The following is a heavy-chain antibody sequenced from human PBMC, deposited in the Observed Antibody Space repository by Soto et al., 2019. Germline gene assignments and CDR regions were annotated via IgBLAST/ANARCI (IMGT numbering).Heavy chain of an antibody. D-gene: IGHD4-17*01. Sequence: PGEALKISCKGSGYSFTSYWIGWVRQMPGKGLEWMGIIYPGDSDTRYSPSFQGQVTISADKSISTAYLQWSSLKASDTAMYYCARSNYGDYLPYGMDVWGQGTTVTVSS. J-gene: IGHJ6*02. CDR2: IYPGDSDT. V-gene: IGHV5-51*01. CDR3: ARSNYGDYLPYGMDV. CDR1: GYSFTSYW.